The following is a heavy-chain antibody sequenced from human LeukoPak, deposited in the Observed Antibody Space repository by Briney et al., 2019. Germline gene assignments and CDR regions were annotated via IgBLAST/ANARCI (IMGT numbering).Heavy chain of an antibody. V-gene: IGHV4-38-2*02. J-gene: IGHJ6*03. D-gene: IGHD3-10*01. CDR2: IYHTGST. CDR1: GYSISSGYY. Sequence: SETLSLTCTVSGYSISSGYYWDWIRQPPGKGLEWIGSIYHTGSTYYNPSLKSRVTISVDTSKNQFSLKLSSVTAADTAVYYCAGIMVRGGTPTHYYYYYMDVWGKGTTVTISS. CDR3: AGIMVRGGTPTHYYYYYMDV.